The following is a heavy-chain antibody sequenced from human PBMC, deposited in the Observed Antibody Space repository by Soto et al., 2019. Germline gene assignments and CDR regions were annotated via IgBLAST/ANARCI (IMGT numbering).Heavy chain of an antibody. CDR2: IIPIFGTA. CDR3: ASSVEGQSSGKYYYDSSGYYGY. J-gene: IGHJ4*02. V-gene: IGHV1-69*13. Sequence: GASVKVSCKASGGTFSSYAISWVRQAPGQGLEWMGGIIPIFGTANYAQKFQGRVTITADESTSTAYMELSSLRSEDTAVYYCASSVEGQSSGKYYYDSSGYYGYWGQGTLVTVSS. D-gene: IGHD3-22*01. CDR1: GGTFSSYA.